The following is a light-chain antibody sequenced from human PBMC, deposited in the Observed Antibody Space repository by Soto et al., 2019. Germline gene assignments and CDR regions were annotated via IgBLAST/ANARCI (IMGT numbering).Light chain of an antibody. CDR2: GAS. J-gene: IGKJ4*01. CDR3: QQHQDWFPLT. V-gene: IGKV3-15*01. Sequence: EIVMTQSPATVSVSPGERATLSCRASQSVRTNLVWYQQKPGQSPRLLIYGASVRAPDSPDRFTGSGSGTEFTLTITSLQSEDFGVYYCQQHQDWFPLTFGGGTKVEIK. CDR1: QSVRTN.